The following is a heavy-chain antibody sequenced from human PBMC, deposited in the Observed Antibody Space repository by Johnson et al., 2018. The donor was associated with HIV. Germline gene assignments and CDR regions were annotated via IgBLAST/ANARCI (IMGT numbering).Heavy chain of an antibody. CDR1: GFTFSSYA. V-gene: IGHV3-30*04. CDR3: ARDQAGTTDDAFDI. D-gene: IGHD1-7*01. J-gene: IGHJ3*02. Sequence: QVQLVESGGGVVQPGRSLRLSCAASGFTFSSYAMHWVRQAPGKGLEWVAVISYDGSNKYYADSVKGRFTISRDNSKNTMYLQMNSLRAEATAVYYCARDQAGTTDDAFDIWDQGTMVTVSS. CDR2: ISYDGSNK.